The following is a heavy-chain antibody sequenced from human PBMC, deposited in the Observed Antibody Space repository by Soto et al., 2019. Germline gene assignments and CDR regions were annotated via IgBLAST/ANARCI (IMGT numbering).Heavy chain of an antibody. CDR2: IIPIFGTA. CDR3: ARVNGDYELDYGMDV. Sequence: QVQLVQSGAEVKKAGSSVKVSCKASGGTFSSYAIRWVRPAAGQGLEWMGGIIPIFGTANYAQKFQGRVTITADESTSTAYMELSSLRSEDTAVYYCARVNGDYELDYGMDVWGQGTTVTVSS. D-gene: IGHD4-17*01. V-gene: IGHV1-69*12. CDR1: GGTFSSYA. J-gene: IGHJ6*02.